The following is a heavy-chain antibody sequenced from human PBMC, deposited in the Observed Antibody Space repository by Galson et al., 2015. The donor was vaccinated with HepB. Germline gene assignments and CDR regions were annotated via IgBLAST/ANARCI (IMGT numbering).Heavy chain of an antibody. J-gene: IGHJ4*02. CDR3: VKGEAPHPFSLGYCSSTSCRLVY. CDR1: GFTFSSYA. CDR2: ISSNGGST. V-gene: IGHV3-64D*06. Sequence: SLRLSCAASGFTFSSYAMHWVRQAPGKGLEYVSAISSNGGSTYYADSVKGRFTISRDNSKNTLYLQMSSLRAEDTAVYYCVKGEAPHPFSLGYCSSTSCRLVYWGQGTLVTVSS. D-gene: IGHD2-2*01.